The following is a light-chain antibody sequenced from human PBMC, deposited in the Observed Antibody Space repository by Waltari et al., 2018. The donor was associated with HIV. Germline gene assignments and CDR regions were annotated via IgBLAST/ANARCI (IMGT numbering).Light chain of an antibody. Sequence: QSILTQPPSTSGTPGQRVTISCSGSGSNTVSNSVSWYHLLLGTAPKLLIYRNNQRPSGVPDRFSGSKSATSASLAIGGLRSEDEADYYCAAWDDSLSGPVFGGGTKLTVL. V-gene: IGLV1-47*01. CDR3: AAWDDSLSGPV. CDR1: GSNTVSNS. J-gene: IGLJ3*02. CDR2: RNN.